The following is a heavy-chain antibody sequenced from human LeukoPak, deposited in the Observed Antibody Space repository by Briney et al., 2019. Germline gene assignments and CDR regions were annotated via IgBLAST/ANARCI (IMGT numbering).Heavy chain of an antibody. V-gene: IGHV4-59*01. CDR2: AYNNGET. CDR3: AGTTRWLAFDY. J-gene: IGHJ4*02. Sequence: PSETLSLTCTVSGDSINNYYRSWIRQPPGKRLEYIACAYNNGETNYNPSLKSRVAISVDTSKNHLSLNLSSVTAADTATYYCAGTTRWLAFDYWGQGILVTVSS. CDR1: GDSINNYY. D-gene: IGHD5-12*01.